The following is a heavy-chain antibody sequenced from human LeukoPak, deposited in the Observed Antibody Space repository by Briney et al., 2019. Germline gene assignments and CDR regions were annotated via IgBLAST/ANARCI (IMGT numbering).Heavy chain of an antibody. CDR3: AKRRGYYGSGVNTYYFDY. CDR2: IRYDGSNK. Sequence: GGSLRLSCAASGFTFSSYGMHWVRQAPGKGLEWVAFIRYDGSNKYYADSVKGRLTISRDNSKNTLYLQMNSLRAEDTAVYYCAKRRGYYGSGVNTYYFDYWGQGTLVTVSS. CDR1: GFTFSSYG. J-gene: IGHJ4*02. D-gene: IGHD3-10*01. V-gene: IGHV3-30*02.